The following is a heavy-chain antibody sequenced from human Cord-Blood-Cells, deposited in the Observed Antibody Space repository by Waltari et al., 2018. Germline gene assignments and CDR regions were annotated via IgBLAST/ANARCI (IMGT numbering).Heavy chain of an antibody. V-gene: IGHV1-24*01. CDR3: ATVINCGGDCYVWFDP. J-gene: IGHJ5*02. D-gene: IGHD2-21*01. CDR2: FDPEDGET. CDR1: GYTLTELS. Sequence: QVQLVPSGAEVKKPGASVKVSCKVSGYTLTELSMHWVRQAPGKGLEWMGGFDPEDGETIYAQKFQGRVTMTEDTSTDTAYMELSSLRSEDTAVYYCATVINCGGDCYVWFDPWGQGTLVTVSS.